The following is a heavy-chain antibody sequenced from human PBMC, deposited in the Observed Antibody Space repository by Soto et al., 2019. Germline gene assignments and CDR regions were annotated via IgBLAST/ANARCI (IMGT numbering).Heavy chain of an antibody. D-gene: IGHD4-17*01. V-gene: IGHV3-30*18. CDR1: GFTFSSYG. CDR3: AKDRSYGDDPYYYYGMDV. CDR2: ISYDGSNK. J-gene: IGHJ6*02. Sequence: QVQLVESGGGVVQPGRSLRLSCAASGFTFSSYGMHWVRQAPGKGLEWVAVISYDGSNKYYADSVKGRFTISRDNSKNTLYLQMNSLRAEDTAVYYCAKDRSYGDDPYYYYGMDVWGQGTTVTVSS.